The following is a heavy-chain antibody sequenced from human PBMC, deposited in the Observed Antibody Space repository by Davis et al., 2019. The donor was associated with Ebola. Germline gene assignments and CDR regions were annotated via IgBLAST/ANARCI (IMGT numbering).Heavy chain of an antibody. CDR3: ASGVGAYYYYGMDV. J-gene: IGHJ6*02. V-gene: IGHV3-33*01. Sequence: GGSLRLSCAASGFTFSSYGMHWVRQAPGKGLEWVAVIWYDGSNKYYADSVKGRFTISRDNSKNTLYLQMNSLRAEDTAVYYCASGVGAYYYYGMDVWGQGTTVTVSS. D-gene: IGHD1-26*01. CDR1: GFTFSSYG. CDR2: IWYDGSNK.